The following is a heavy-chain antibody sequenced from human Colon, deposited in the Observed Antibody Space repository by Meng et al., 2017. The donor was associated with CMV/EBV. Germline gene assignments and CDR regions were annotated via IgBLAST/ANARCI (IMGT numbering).Heavy chain of an antibody. CDR3: AKREYCSGSSCYTLNYYYYAVDV. CDR2: IVGGGGSRT. CDR1: GFTFDNYA. J-gene: IGHJ6*02. V-gene: IGHV3-23*01. D-gene: IGHD2-15*01. Sequence: GESLKISCVTSGFTFDNYAMSWVRQAPGKGLEWVSAIVGGGGSRTYYADSVKGRFTISRDNSKSTLYLQINSPRVEDTAVYYCAKREYCSGSSCYTLNYYYYAVDVWGQGTTVTVSS.